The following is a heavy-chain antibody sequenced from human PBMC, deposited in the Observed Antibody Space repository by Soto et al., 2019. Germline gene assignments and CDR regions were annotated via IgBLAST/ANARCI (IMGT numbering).Heavy chain of an antibody. J-gene: IGHJ4*02. Sequence: PSETLSLTCTVSGGSVSSYFWSWIRQPPGKEPEWIGYIYNSGITDYNPSLKSRVTISVDTSKNHFSMNLRSVTAADTAVYYCVREKDSSGYFHHWCQGKLVNVS. CDR1: GGSVSSYF. V-gene: IGHV4-59*02. CDR2: IYNSGIT. D-gene: IGHD3-3*01. CDR3: VREKDSSGYFHH.